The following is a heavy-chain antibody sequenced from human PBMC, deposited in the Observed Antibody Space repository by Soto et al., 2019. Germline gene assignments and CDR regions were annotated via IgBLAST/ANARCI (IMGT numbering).Heavy chain of an antibody. Sequence: PXGSLILSCVGSGFIFSNNGMHWVRQTPGKGLEWVAFMSYDGSDTFYAGSVKGRFTISRDNSKNTLFLHMSNLRAEDTAMYYCTIVRVADSALDHWGQGTLVTVSS. J-gene: IGHJ4*02. V-gene: IGHV3-30*02. D-gene: IGHD3-10*02. CDR3: TIVRVADSALDH. CDR1: GFIFSNNG. CDR2: MSYDGSDT.